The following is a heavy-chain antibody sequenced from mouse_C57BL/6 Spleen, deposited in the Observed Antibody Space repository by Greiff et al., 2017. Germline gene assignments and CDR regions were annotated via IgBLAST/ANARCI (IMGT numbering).Heavy chain of an antibody. CDR1: GYTFTDYY. CDR2: INPNNGGT. CDR3: ARSRYGSSYSYYAMDY. V-gene: IGHV1-26*01. D-gene: IGHD1-1*01. J-gene: IGHJ4*01. Sequence: EVQLQQSGPELVKPGASVKISCKASGYTFTDYYMNWVKQSHGKSLEWIGDINPNNGGTSYNQKFKGKSTLAVDKSSSTAYMELRSLTSEDSAVYDCARSRYGSSYSYYAMDYWGQGTSVTVSS.